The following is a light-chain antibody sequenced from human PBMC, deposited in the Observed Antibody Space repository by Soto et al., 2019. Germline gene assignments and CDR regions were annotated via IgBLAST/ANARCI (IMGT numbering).Light chain of an antibody. CDR3: QQRNYWQVT. J-gene: IGKJ5*01. Sequence: IVLRHSSGTLAVAPVETTTLSCRASQSVSILLAWYQQKPGQAPRLLIHGATTRATGIPARFSGSGSRTEFTLTISSLEPEDFAIYYCQQRNYWQVTFGQGTRLEIK. V-gene: IGKV3D-11*02. CDR2: GAT. CDR1: QSVSIL.